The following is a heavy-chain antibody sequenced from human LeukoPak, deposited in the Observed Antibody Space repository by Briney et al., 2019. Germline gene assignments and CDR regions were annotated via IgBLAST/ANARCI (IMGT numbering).Heavy chain of an antibody. CDR2: IIPILGIA. CDR3: ARGVATIQSGDY. D-gene: IGHD5-12*01. J-gene: IGHJ4*02. Sequence: GASVKVSCKASGGTFSSYAISWVRQAPGQGLEWMGRIIPILGIANYAQKFQGRVTITADKSTSTAYMELSSLRSEDTAVYYCARGVATIQSGDYWGQGTLVTVSS. V-gene: IGHV1-69*04. CDR1: GGTFSSYA.